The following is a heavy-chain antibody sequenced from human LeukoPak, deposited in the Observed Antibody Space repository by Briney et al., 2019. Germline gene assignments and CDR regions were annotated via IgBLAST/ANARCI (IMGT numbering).Heavy chain of an antibody. CDR3: ARETETGYSF. J-gene: IGHJ4*02. Sequence: GGSLRLSCAASGFTVSSNYMSWVRQAPGKGLEWVSVIYSGGSTYYADSVEGRFTISRDNSKNTLYLQMNSPRAEDTAVYYCARETETGYSFWGQGTLVTVPS. CDR1: GFTVSSNY. D-gene: IGHD3-9*01. CDR2: IYSGGST. V-gene: IGHV3-53*01.